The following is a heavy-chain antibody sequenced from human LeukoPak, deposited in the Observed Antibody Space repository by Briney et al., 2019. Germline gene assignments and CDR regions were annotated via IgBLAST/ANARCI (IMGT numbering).Heavy chain of an antibody. J-gene: IGHJ4*02. CDR2: INHSGST. CDR1: GGSFSGYY. CDR3: ARGHLYYYDSSGYSRFDY. D-gene: IGHD3-22*01. Sequence: PSETLSLTCAVYGGSFSGYYWSWIRQPPGKGLEWIGEINHSGSTNYNPSLKSRVTISVDTSKNQFSLKLSSVTAADTAVYYCARGHLYYYDSSGYSRFDYWGQGTLVTVSS. V-gene: IGHV4-34*01.